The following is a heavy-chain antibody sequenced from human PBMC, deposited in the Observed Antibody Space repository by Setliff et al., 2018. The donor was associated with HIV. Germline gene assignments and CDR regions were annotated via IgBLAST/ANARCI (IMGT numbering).Heavy chain of an antibody. D-gene: IGHD4-17*01. CDR2: ISYDGSDK. CDR1: GFTFSSFG. Sequence: GGSLRLSCAASGFTFSSFGMHWVRQAPGKGLEWVAVISYDGSDKYYADSVRGRFTISRDNSKNTLYLQMNSLRADDTAVYYCAKDGYSDYLNSYFDYWGQGTLVTVPQ. CDR3: AKDGYSDYLNSYFDY. J-gene: IGHJ4*02. V-gene: IGHV3-30*18.